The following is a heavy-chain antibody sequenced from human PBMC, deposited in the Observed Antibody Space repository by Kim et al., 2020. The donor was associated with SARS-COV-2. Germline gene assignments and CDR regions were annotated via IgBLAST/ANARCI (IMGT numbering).Heavy chain of an antibody. J-gene: IGHJ4*02. D-gene: IGHD3-9*01. Sequence: NYARKLPGRVTMTPDTSTSTAYMELRSLRSDDTAVYYCARDEDILTGSDYWGQGTLVTVSS. V-gene: IGHV1-18*01. CDR3: ARDEDILTGSDY.